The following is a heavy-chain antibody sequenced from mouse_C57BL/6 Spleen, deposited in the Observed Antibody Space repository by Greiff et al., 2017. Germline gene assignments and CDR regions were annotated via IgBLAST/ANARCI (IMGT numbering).Heavy chain of an antibody. CDR1: GYAFSSYW. CDR2: IYTGDGDT. V-gene: IGHV1-80*01. J-gene: IGHJ3*01. Sequence: VQRVESGAELVKPGASVKISCKASGYAFSSYWMNWVKQRPGKGLEWIGQIYTGDGDTNYNGKFKGKATLTADKSSSTAYMQLSSLTSEDSAVYFCARGGGAWFAYWGQGTLVTVSA. CDR3: ARGGGAWFAY.